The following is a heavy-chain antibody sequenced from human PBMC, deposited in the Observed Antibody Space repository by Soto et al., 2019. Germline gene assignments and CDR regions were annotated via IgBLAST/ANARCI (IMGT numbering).Heavy chain of an antibody. CDR3: AKDRHASGWYYFDY. Sequence: EVQLVESGGVVVQPGGSLRLSCAASGFTFDDYTMHWVRQAPGKGLEWLSLISWDGGSTHYADSVKGRFTISRDNSKNSLYLQMNSLGTADTALYYCAKDRHASGWYYFDYWGRGTLVTVSS. CDR2: ISWDGGST. J-gene: IGHJ4*02. V-gene: IGHV3-43*01. D-gene: IGHD6-19*01. CDR1: GFTFDDYT.